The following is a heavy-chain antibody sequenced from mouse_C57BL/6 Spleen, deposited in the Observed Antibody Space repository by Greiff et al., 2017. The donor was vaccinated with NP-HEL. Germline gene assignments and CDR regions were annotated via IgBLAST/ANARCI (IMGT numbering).Heavy chain of an antibody. J-gene: IGHJ2*01. CDR2: LDPSDSYT. CDR1: GYTFTSYW. D-gene: IGHD1-1*01. V-gene: IGHV1-50*01. CDR3: ATRVYYYGSTDY. Sequence: QVQLQQPGAELVRPGASVKLSCKASGYTFTSYWMQWVKQRPGQGLERIGELDPSDSYTNYNQKFKGKATLTVDTSSSTAYMQLSSLTSEDSAVYYCATRVYYYGSTDYWGQGTTLTVAS.